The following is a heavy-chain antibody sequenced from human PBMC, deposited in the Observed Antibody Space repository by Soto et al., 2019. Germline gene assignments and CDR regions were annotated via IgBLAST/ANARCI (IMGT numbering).Heavy chain of an antibody. Sequence: QVQLVQSGAEVKKPGSSVKVSCKASGGTFSSYAISWVRQAPGQGLEWMGGIIPIFGTANYAQKFQGRVTITADESTSTAYMELSSLRSEDTAVYYCARGAWDDYGGTWFHWYFDLWGRGTLVTVSS. J-gene: IGHJ2*01. CDR3: ARGAWDDYGGTWFHWYFDL. V-gene: IGHV1-69*01. CDR2: IIPIFGTA. CDR1: GGTFSSYA. D-gene: IGHD4-17*01.